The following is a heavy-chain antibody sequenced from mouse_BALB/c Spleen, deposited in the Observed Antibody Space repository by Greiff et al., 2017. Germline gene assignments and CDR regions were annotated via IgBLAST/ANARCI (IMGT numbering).Heavy chain of an antibody. CDR2: IDPENGDT. CDR3: NAMITFAY. Sequence: VQLKESGAELVRSGASVKLSCTASGFNIKDYYMHWVKQRPEQGLEWIGWIDPENGDTEYAPKFQGKATMTADTSSNTAYLQLSSLTSEDTAVYYCNAMITFAYWGQGTLVTVSA. D-gene: IGHD2-4*01. J-gene: IGHJ3*01. CDR1: GFNIKDYY. V-gene: IGHV14-4*02.